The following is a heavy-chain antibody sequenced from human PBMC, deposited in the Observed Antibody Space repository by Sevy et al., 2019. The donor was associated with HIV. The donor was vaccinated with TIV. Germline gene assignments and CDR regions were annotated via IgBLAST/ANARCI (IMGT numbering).Heavy chain of an antibody. CDR1: GGSMSGYY. J-gene: IGHJ6*02. V-gene: IGHV4-59*01. CDR2: CYYSRST. Sequence: SETLSLSCTVSGGSMSGYYWSWIRRPPGKGLEWIGYCYYSRSTNDNPSLKSRVTISVDTSRNHSSLKLRSVTAADTAVYYSARASPEYYYGLDVWGHGTTVTVSS. CDR3: ARASPEYYYGLDV.